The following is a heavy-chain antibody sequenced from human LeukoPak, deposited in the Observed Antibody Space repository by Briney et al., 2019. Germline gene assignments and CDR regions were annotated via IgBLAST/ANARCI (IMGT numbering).Heavy chain of an antibody. CDR1: GFPLSSYW. V-gene: IGHV3-74*01. Sequence: GGSLRLSCAASGFPLSSYWMHWVRQTAGKGLVWVSRINSGGSGTSHADSVEGRFTISRDNAKNILYLQMNSLRAEDTALYYCATSLGPPTEYWGQGTLVTVSS. CDR3: ATSLGPPTEY. CDR2: INSGGSGT. J-gene: IGHJ4*02. D-gene: IGHD7-27*01.